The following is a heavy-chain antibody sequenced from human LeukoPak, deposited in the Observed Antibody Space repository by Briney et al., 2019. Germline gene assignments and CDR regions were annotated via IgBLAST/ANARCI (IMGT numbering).Heavy chain of an antibody. Sequence: PSETLSLTCTVSGYSISSGYYWGWIRQPPGKGLEWIGSIYHSGSTYYNPSLKSRVTISVDTSKSQFSLKLSSVTAADTAVYYCAREWLGAFDIWGQGTMVTVSS. CDR2: IYHSGST. J-gene: IGHJ3*02. D-gene: IGHD3-22*01. V-gene: IGHV4-38-2*02. CDR1: GYSISSGYY. CDR3: AREWLGAFDI.